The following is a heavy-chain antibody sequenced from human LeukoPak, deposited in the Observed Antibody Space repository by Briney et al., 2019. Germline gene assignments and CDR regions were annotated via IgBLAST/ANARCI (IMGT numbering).Heavy chain of an antibody. CDR3: ARGDIDSNGHGPYYFYMDV. V-gene: IGHV1-18*01. CDR2: ISVFNGNT. Sequence: ASVTVSCKTSVYTFSSYGITWARQAPGQALEWMGWISVFNGNTNYAQKFQGRVIMTTDTSTSTGYMELRTLRSDDTAVYYCARGDIDSNGHGPYYFYMDVWGKGTTVTVSS. CDR1: VYTFSSYG. J-gene: IGHJ6*03. D-gene: IGHD3-22*01.